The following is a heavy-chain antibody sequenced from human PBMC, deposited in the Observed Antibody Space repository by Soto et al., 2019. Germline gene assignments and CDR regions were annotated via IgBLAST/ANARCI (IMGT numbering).Heavy chain of an antibody. CDR2: IIPIFGTA. CDR1: GGTLSSYA. CDR3: ARDGVFFYSYGYLMYY. Sequence: GASVKVSCKASGGTLSSYAISWVRQAPGQGLEWMGGIIPIFGTANYAQKFQGRVTITADESTSTAYMELSSLRSEDTAVYYCARDGVFFYSYGYLMYYWGQGTLVTVS. D-gene: IGHD5-18*01. V-gene: IGHV1-69*13. J-gene: IGHJ4*02.